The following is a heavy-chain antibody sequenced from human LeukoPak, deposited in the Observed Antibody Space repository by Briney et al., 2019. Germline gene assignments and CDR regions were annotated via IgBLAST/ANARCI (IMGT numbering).Heavy chain of an antibody. Sequence: GASVKVSCKASGYTFTGYYMHWVRQAPGQGLEWMGWSNPNSGGTNYAQKFQGRVTMTRDTSISTAYMELSRLRSDDTAVYYCARVRVPLVNSGDAFDIWGQGTMVTVSS. D-gene: IGHD3-9*01. CDR3: ARVRVPLVNSGDAFDI. CDR2: SNPNSGGT. CDR1: GYTFTGYY. V-gene: IGHV1-2*02. J-gene: IGHJ3*02.